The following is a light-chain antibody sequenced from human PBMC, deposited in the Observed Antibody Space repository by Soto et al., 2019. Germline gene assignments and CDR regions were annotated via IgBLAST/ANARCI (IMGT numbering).Light chain of an antibody. V-gene: IGKV1-39*01. CDR3: QPSYSTLSWT. Sequence: DIQMTQSPSSLSASVGDRVTITCRASQSISSYLNWYQQKPGKAPKRLIYATSSLQSRVPSRFRVSGSGTDFTLTISSLQPEDLAKYYGQPSYSTLSWTFGQGTTVYIK. CDR2: ATS. J-gene: IGKJ1*01. CDR1: QSISSY.